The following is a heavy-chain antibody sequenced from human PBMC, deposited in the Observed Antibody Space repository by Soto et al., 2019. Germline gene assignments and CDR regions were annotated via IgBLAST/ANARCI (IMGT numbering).Heavy chain of an antibody. D-gene: IGHD3-3*02. Sequence: SETLSLTCTVSGDSIISSDFYWGWVRQPPGKGLEWIGSIFYLGSSYYNPSLKSRVTMSVDTSKDQFSLRLRSVTAADTALYFCARHSLALRKNNWFDPWGQGIMVTVSS. J-gene: IGHJ5*02. CDR1: GDSIISSDFY. CDR2: IFYLGSS. CDR3: ARHSLALRKNNWFDP. V-gene: IGHV4-39*01.